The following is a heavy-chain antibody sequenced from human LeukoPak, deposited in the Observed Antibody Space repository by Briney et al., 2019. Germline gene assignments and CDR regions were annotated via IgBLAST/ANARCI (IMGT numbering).Heavy chain of an antibody. CDR3: ARHVRRGYSYGYGAWIDY. V-gene: IGHV4-34*01. D-gene: IGHD5-18*01. CDR1: GGSISSYY. CDR2: INHSGST. Sequence: SETLSLTCTVSGGSISSYYWSWIRQPPGKGLEWIGEINHSGSTNYNPSLKSRVTISVDTSKNQFSLKLSSVTAADTAVYYCARHVRRGYSYGYGAWIDYWGQGTLVTVSS. J-gene: IGHJ4*02.